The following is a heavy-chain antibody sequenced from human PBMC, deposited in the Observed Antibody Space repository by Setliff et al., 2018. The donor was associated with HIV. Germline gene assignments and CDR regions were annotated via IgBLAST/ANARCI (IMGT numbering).Heavy chain of an antibody. V-gene: IGHV4-4*07. Sequence: SETLSLTCTVSGGSISSYYWSWIRQPAGKGLEWIGRIYTSGSTNYNPSLKSRVAMSIDTSKNQISLKLRSVTAADTAVYYCARVPRITTLRSAFDIWGQGTMVTVSS. CDR2: IYTSGST. CDR3: ARVPRITTLRSAFDI. J-gene: IGHJ3*02. CDR1: GGSISSYY. D-gene: IGHD3-10*01.